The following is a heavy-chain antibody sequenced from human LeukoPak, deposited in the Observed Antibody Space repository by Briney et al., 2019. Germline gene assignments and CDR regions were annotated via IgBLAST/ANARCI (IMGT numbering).Heavy chain of an antibody. CDR2: IYHSGST. Sequence: PSETLSLTCTVSGGSISSGGYYWSWIRQPPGKGLEWIGYIYHSGSTYYNPSLKSRVTISVDRSKNQFSLKLSSVTAADTAVYYCARVRRSSSLGMDVWGQGTTVTASS. D-gene: IGHD6-13*01. J-gene: IGHJ6*02. V-gene: IGHV4-30-2*01. CDR1: GGSISSGGYY. CDR3: ARVRRSSSLGMDV.